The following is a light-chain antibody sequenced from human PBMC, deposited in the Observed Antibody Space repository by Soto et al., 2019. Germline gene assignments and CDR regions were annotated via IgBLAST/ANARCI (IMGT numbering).Light chain of an antibody. V-gene: IGLV2-8*01. CDR3: CSSGGSPTYV. J-gene: IGLJ1*01. CDR1: SSDVGGYNF. Sequence: QSALTQPPSASGSPGQSVTISCTGTSSDVGGYNFVSWYQQHPGKAPKIMIYDVSKRPSGVPDRFSGSKSGNTASLTVSGLQAEDEADYYCCSSGGSPTYVFGTGTKVTVL. CDR2: DVS.